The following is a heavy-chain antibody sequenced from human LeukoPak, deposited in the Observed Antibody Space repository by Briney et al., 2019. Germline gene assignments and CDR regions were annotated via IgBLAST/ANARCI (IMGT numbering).Heavy chain of an antibody. CDR3: ARHNDYDFWSGRTGFGY. D-gene: IGHD3-3*01. CDR2: IYYSGST. V-gene: IGHV4-59*08. Sequence: SETLSLTCTVSGGSISSYYWSWIRQPPGKGLEWIGYIYYSGSTNYNPSLKSRVTISVDTSKNQFSLKLSSVTAANTAVYYCARHNDYDFWSGRTGFGYWGQGTLVTVSS. CDR1: GGSISSYY. J-gene: IGHJ4*02.